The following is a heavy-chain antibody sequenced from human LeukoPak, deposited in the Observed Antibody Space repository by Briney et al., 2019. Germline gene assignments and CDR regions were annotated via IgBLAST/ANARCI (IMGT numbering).Heavy chain of an antibody. V-gene: IGHV3-64D*06. D-gene: IGHD3-22*01. CDR2: VSGSGGST. CDR1: VFTFSSYT. Sequence: PGGSLRLSCSASVFTFSSYTMHWVRQAPGKGLAYVSAVSGSGGSTYYAGSVKGRFSISRDNSKNTLYLQMSSLRAEDTAVYYCVKDRSYEGVDVITPFDYWGQGTLVTVSS. CDR3: VKDRSYEGVDVITPFDY. J-gene: IGHJ4*02.